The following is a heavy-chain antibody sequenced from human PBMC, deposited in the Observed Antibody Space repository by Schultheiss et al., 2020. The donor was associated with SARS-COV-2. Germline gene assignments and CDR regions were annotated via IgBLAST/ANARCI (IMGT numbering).Heavy chain of an antibody. V-gene: IGHV5-51*01. CDR2: IYPGDSDT. J-gene: IGHJ4*02. Sequence: GGSLRLSCKGSGYSFTTYWIGWVRQTPGKGLEWMGIIYPGDSDTRYSPSFQGQVTISADKSISTAFLQWSSLKASDTAMYYCARRGYGDYGIDYWGQGTLVTGSS. CDR3: ARRGYGDYGIDY. CDR1: GYSFTTYW. D-gene: IGHD4-17*01.